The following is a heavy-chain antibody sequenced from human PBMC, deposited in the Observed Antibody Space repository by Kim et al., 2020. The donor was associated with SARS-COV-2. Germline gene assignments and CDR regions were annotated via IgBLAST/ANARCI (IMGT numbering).Heavy chain of an antibody. V-gene: IGHV1-69*01. CDR3: ARGGGYSYVAWFDP. J-gene: IGHJ5*02. D-gene: IGHD5-18*01. Sequence: AQKFQGRVTMTADESTSTAYMELSSLRSEDTAVYYCARGGGYSYVAWFDPWGQGTLVTVSS.